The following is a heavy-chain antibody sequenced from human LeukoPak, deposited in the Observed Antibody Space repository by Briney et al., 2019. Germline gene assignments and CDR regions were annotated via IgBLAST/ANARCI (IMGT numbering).Heavy chain of an antibody. CDR3: ARGFNPYYDFWSGYLDAFDI. D-gene: IGHD3-3*01. CDR2: ISSSSSYI. V-gene: IGHV3-21*01. CDR1: GFTFSRYS. J-gene: IGHJ3*02. Sequence: GGSLRLSCAASGFTFSRYSMNWVRQAPGKGLEWVSSISSSSSYIYYADSVKGRFTISRDNAKNSLYLQMNSLRAEDTAVYYCARGFNPYYDFWSGYLDAFDIWGQGTMVILSS.